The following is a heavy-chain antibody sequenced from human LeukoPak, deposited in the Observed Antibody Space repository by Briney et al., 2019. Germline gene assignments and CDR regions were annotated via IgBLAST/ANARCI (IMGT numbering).Heavy chain of an antibody. CDR1: GYTFIHYG. CDR3: ARERYAAMAQYFDY. J-gene: IGHJ4*02. V-gene: IGHV1-18*03. Sequence: PSVKVSCKASGYTFIHYGLSWVRQAPGQGLECMGWISGYNGNTNYAEKSQGRVTMTIDTSTSTAYMEVRSLRPDDMAVYYCARERYAAMAQYFDYWGQGTLLTVSS. CDR2: ISGYNGNT. D-gene: IGHD3-16*01.